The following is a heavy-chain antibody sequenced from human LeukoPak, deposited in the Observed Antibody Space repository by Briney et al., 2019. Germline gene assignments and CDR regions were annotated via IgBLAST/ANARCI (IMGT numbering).Heavy chain of an antibody. V-gene: IGHV1-2*02. CDR3: ASLRDTAMVMDDY. CDR2: INPNSGGT. D-gene: IGHD5-18*01. J-gene: IGHJ4*02. CDR1: GYTFTGYY. Sequence: ASVKVSCKASGYTFTGYYMHWVRQAPGQGLEWMGWINPNSGGTNCAQKFQGRVTMTRDTSISTAYMELSRLRSDDTAVYYCASLRDTAMVMDDYWGQGTLVTVSS.